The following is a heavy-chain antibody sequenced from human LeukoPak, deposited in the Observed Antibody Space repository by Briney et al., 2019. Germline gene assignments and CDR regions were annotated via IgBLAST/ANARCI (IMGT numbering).Heavy chain of an antibody. CDR1: GFSLSNSA. J-gene: IGHJ4*02. D-gene: IGHD6-13*01. CDR2: IIASSGST. CDR3: AIIPGIAAAGTEDY. V-gene: IGHV3-23*01. Sequence: GGSRRFSCAASGFSLSNSAMGWVRQAPGKGLEWVSLIIASSGSTIYADSVKGRFTIFRDNSKNTLYLQMNSLRAEDTAVYYCAIIPGIAAAGTEDYWGQGTLVTVSS.